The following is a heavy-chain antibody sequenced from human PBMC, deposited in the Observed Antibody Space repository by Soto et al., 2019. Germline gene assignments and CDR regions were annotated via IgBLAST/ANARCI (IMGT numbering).Heavy chain of an antibody. Sequence: LSLTCTVSGGSISSGDYYWSWFRQPPGKGLEWIGYIYYTGSTYYNPSLKSRLSISVDTSKNQLSLKLTSVTAADTAVYYCARAFDDSSGYYGGLGYWGQGTLVTVSS. CDR1: GGSISSGDYY. V-gene: IGHV4-30-4*08. J-gene: IGHJ4*02. CDR3: ARAFDDSSGYYGGLGY. CDR2: IYYTGST. D-gene: IGHD3-22*01.